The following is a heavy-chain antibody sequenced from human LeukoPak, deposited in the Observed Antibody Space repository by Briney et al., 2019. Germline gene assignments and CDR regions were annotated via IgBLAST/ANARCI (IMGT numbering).Heavy chain of an antibody. V-gene: IGHV3-21*01. CDR2: ISSSSSYI. D-gene: IGHD6-13*01. J-gene: IGHJ3*02. Sequence: GGSLRLSCAASGFTFSSYSMNWVRQAPGKGLEWVSSISSSSSYIYYADSVKGRFTISRDNAKNSLYLQMNSLRAEDTAVYYCARVTLPEAAAGTDSPYDAFDIWGQGTMVTVSS. CDR3: ARVTLPEAAAGTDSPYDAFDI. CDR1: GFTFSSYS.